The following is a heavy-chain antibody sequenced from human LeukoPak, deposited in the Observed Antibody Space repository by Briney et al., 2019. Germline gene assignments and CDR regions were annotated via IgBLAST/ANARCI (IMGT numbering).Heavy chain of an antibody. D-gene: IGHD5-12*01. Sequence: SETLSLTCTVSGGSISSGDYYWSWIRQPPGKGLEWIGYIYYSGSTYHNPSLKSRVTISVDTSKNQFSLKLSSVTAADTAVDYCARDQAYDPLNWFDPWGQGTLVTVSS. J-gene: IGHJ5*02. V-gene: IGHV4-30-4*01. CDR2: IYYSGST. CDR1: GGSISSGDYY. CDR3: ARDQAYDPLNWFDP.